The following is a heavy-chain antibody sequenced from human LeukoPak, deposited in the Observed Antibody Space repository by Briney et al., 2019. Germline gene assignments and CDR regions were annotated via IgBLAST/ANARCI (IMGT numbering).Heavy chain of an antibody. CDR3: ARDLGKWPYVAFDI. CDR2: IYLYGTT. D-gene: IGHD3-16*01. V-gene: IGHV4-4*02. Sequence: SETLSLTCAVSAGSISSSNWWSWVRQSPVKGLEWIGEIYLYGTTNYNPSLKSRFTMSVDRSKNQFSLKLSSVTAADTAVYYCARDLGKWPYVAFDIWGQGTLVTVSS. J-gene: IGHJ3*02. CDR1: AGSISSSNW.